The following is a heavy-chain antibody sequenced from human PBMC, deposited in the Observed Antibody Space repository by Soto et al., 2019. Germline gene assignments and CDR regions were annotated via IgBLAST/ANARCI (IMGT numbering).Heavy chain of an antibody. V-gene: IGHV3-30-3*01. CDR1: GFTFSGYT. CDR3: ARGGYRTMIEREEYFQQ. J-gene: IGHJ1*01. D-gene: IGHD3-22*01. Sequence: GGSLRLSCAASGFTFSGYTMHWVRQAPGKGLEWVAVISYDGSNKYYADSVKGRFTISRDNSKNTLYLQMNSLRAEDTAVYYCARGGYRTMIEREEYFQQWGQGTLVTVSS. CDR2: ISYDGSNK.